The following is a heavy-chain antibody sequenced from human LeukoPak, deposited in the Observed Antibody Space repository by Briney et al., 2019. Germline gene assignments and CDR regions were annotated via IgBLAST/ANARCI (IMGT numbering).Heavy chain of an antibody. J-gene: IGHJ3*02. D-gene: IGHD3-10*01. CDR2: IYTSGST. V-gene: IGHV4-61*02. CDR3: ARRITMVRGVTLDAFDI. Sequence: SQTLSLTCTVSGGSISSGSYYWSWIRQPAGKGLEWIGRIYTSGSTNYNPSLKSRVTISVDTSKNQFSLKLSSVTAADTAVYYCARRITMVRGVTLDAFDIWGQGTMVTVSS. CDR1: GGSISSGSYY.